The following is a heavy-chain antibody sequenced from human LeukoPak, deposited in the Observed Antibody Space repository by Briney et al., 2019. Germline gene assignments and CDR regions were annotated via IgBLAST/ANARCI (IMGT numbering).Heavy chain of an antibody. V-gene: IGHV6-1*01. CDR3: ARDRSGDLEFDY. CDR1: GDSVSNNRAA. Sequence: SRTLSLTCDISGDSVSNNRAAWNWIRQSPSRGLEWLGRTYYRSKWYNNYAVSVKSRITINPHTSNNQFSLQLNSVTPEDTAVYYCARDRSGDLEFDYWGQGTLVTVSS. D-gene: IGHD7-27*01. J-gene: IGHJ4*02. CDR2: TYYRSKWYN.